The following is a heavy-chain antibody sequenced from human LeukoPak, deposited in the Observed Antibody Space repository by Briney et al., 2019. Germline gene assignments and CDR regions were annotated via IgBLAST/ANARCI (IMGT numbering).Heavy chain of an antibody. D-gene: IGHD3-9*01. CDR2: MNPNSGNT. V-gene: IGHV1-8*01. CDR1: GYTFTSYD. CDR3: ARGYYDILTGGENEDAFDI. Sequence: ASVKVSCKASGYTFTSYDINWVRQATGQGLEWMGWMNPNSGNTGYAQKFQGRVTMTRNTSISTAYMELSSLRSEDTAVYYCARGYYDILTGGENEDAFDIWGQGTMVTVSS. J-gene: IGHJ3*02.